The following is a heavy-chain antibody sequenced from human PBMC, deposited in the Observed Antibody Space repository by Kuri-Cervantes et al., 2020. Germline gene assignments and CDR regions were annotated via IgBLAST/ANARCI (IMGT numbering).Heavy chain of an antibody. V-gene: IGHV1-24*01. J-gene: IGHJ5*02. Sequence: ASVNVSCKVSGYTLTELSMHWVRQAPGKGLEWMGGFDPEDGETIYAQKFQGRVTMTEDTSTDTAYMELSSLRSEDTAVYYCATELYDSSGDYVNWFDPWGQGTLVTVSS. CDR2: FDPEDGET. CDR1: GYTLTELS. D-gene: IGHD3-22*01. CDR3: ATELYDSSGDYVNWFDP.